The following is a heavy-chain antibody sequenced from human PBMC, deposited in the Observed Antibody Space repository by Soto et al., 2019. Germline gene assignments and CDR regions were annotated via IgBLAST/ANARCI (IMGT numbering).Heavy chain of an antibody. CDR3: ARGLKFTTPLVRGVNPSYYYYMYV. CDR2: MNPNSGDT. D-gene: IGHD3-10*01. CDR1: GYTFSSYD. V-gene: IGHV1-8*01. J-gene: IGHJ6*03. Sequence: QVQLVQSGAEVKKPGASVKVSCKASGYTFSSYDINWVRQATGQGLEWMGWMNPNSGDTNYAQKLQSILTITRNTSIASAYRELRSLRSEDTAVYDGARGLKFTTPLVRGVNPSYYYYMYVRGEGTTVTVSS.